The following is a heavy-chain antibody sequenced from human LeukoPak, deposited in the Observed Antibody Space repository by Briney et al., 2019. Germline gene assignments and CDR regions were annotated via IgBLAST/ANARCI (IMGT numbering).Heavy chain of an antibody. J-gene: IGHJ3*02. V-gene: IGHV1-2*02. CDR1: AYSFTDHY. D-gene: IGHD6-25*01. CDR2: ISPNTGGT. CDR3: AREVGSGTFDI. Sequence: ASVKVSCKASAYSFTDHYVHWVRQAPGEGLEWMGWISPNTGGTIYAQKFQGRVTMTRDTSIITAYMELSKLRSDDTAFYCCAREVGSGTFDIWGQGTMVTVSS.